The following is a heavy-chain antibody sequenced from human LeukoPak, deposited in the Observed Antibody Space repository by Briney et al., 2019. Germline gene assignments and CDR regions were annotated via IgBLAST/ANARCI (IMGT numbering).Heavy chain of an antibody. CDR1: GGSISSYY. D-gene: IGHD6-19*01. V-gene: IGHV4-59*01. J-gene: IGHJ5*02. CDR3: ARAGGLVVAGTFDP. Sequence: SETLSLTCSVSGGSISSYYWSWIRQPPGKGLEWIGYIYYSGGTNYNPSLKSRVTISVDTSKNQFSLKLSSVTAADTAVYYCARAGGLVVAGTFDPWGQGTLVTVSS. CDR2: IYYSGGT.